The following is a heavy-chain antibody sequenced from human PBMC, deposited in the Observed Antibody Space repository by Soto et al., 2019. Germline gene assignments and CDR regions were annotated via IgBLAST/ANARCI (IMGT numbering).Heavy chain of an antibody. CDR3: AKDSAMATFDY. V-gene: IGHV3-23*01. D-gene: IGHD5-18*01. Sequence: GVSLRLSCAASGFTFSGYGMSWVRQAPGKGLEWVSGISGSGDSTYYADSVKGRFTISRDNSKNTLYLQMNSLRAEDTAVYYCAKDSAMATFDYWGQGTLVTVSS. CDR2: ISGSGDST. CDR1: GFTFSGYG. J-gene: IGHJ4*02.